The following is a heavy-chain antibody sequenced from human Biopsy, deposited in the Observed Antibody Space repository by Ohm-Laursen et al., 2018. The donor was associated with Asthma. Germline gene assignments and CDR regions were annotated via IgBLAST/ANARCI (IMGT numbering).Heavy chain of an antibody. Sequence: GASVKVSCKASGYTFTSTVYGISWVRQAPGQGLEWMGWIRPHTGGTNYAQMLRGRVTMTTGTSTSTAYMELRGLRSDDTAVYYCARDPGGFDPWGQGTLVTVSS. CDR1: GYTFTSTVYG. D-gene: IGHD3-10*01. CDR3: ARDPGGFDP. J-gene: IGHJ5*02. V-gene: IGHV1-18*01. CDR2: IRPHTGGT.